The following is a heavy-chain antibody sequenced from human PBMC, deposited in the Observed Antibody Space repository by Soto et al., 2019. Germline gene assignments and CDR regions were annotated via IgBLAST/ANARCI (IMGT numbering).Heavy chain of an antibody. CDR1: GFTFSSYW. J-gene: IGHJ4*02. D-gene: IGHD3-16*01. CDR2: TNQHGTII. V-gene: IGHV3-74*01. Sequence: GGSLRLSCEASGFTFSSYWFHWVRQVPGKGLVWVSRTNQHGTIIDYADFVKGRFTISRDNAKNTLYLEKDSLRVEDTAVYYCTRDIGGRGALWGPGTLVTVSS. CDR3: TRDIGGRGAL.